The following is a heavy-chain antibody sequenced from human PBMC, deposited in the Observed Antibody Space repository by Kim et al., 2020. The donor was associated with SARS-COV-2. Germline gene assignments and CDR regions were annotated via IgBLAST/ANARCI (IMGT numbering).Heavy chain of an antibody. CDR1: GFTFSSYA. V-gene: IGHV3-23*01. Sequence: GGSLRLSCAASGFTFSSYAMSWVRQAPGKGLEWVSAISGSGGSTYYADSVKGRFTISRDNSKNTLYLQMNSLRAEDTAVYYCAKVFDIAARYKSRYYYYGMDVWGQGTTVTVSS. CDR2: ISGSGGST. J-gene: IGHJ6*02. CDR3: AKVFDIAARYKSRYYYYGMDV. D-gene: IGHD6-6*01.